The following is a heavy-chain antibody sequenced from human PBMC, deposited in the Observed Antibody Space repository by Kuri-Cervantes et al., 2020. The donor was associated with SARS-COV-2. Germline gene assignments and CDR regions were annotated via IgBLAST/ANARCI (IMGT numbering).Heavy chain of an antibody. V-gene: IGHV1-2*02. CDR2: INPNSGGT. D-gene: IGHD3-3*01. CDR3: ARGERAFLEWSFAAPHKWFDP. J-gene: IGHJ5*02. CDR1: GYTFTGYY. Sequence: ASVKVSCKASGYTFTGYYMHWVRQAPGQGLEWMGWINPNSGGTNYAQKFQGRVTMTMDTSISTAYMEMSSLRSEDTAVYYCARGERAFLEWSFAAPHKWFDPWGQGTLVTVSS.